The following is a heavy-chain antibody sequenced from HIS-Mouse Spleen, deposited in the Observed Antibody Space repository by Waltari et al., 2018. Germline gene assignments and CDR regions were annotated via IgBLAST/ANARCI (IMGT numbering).Heavy chain of an antibody. CDR2: ISYDGSNK. CDR3: AKDKHHAFDY. CDR1: GFTFSSYG. V-gene: IGHV3-30*18. Sequence: QVQLVESGGGVVQPGRSLRLSCAASGFTFSSYGMHWARQAPGKGLEWVAVISYDGSNKYYADSVKGRFTISRDNSKNTLYLQMNSLRAEDTAVYYCAKDKHHAFDYWGQGTLVTVSS. J-gene: IGHJ4*02.